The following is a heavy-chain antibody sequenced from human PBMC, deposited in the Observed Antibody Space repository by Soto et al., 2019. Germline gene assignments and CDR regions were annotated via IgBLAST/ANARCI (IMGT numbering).Heavy chain of an antibody. V-gene: IGHV4-34*01. Sequence: QVQLQQWGAGLLKPSETLSLTCAVYGGSFSGYYWSWIRQPPGKGLEWIGEINHSGSTNYNPSLKSRVTKSVDTSKNQFSLKLSSVTAADTAVYYCARGVWFDPWGQGTLVTVSS. CDR3: ARGVWFDP. CDR1: GGSFSGYY. J-gene: IGHJ5*02. CDR2: INHSGST.